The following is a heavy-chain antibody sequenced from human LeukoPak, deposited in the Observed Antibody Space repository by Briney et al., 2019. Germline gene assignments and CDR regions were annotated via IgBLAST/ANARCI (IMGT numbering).Heavy chain of an antibody. CDR2: ISSNGGST. Sequence: PGGSLRLSCAASGFTFSSYAMHWVRQAPGKGLGYVSAISSNGGSTYYANSVKGRFTISRDNSKNTLYLQMGSLRAEDMAVYYCARDRYYDSSGYFGMDVWGQGTTVTVSS. CDR3: ARDRYYDSSGYFGMDV. D-gene: IGHD3-22*01. CDR1: GFTFSSYA. J-gene: IGHJ6*02. V-gene: IGHV3-64*01.